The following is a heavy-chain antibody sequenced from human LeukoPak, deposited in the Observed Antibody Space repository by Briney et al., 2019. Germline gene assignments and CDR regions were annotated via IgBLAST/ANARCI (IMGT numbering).Heavy chain of an antibody. CDR3: AREIAATGAAVDY. J-gene: IGHJ4*02. D-gene: IGHD6-13*01. CDR2: INCITGDT. Sequence: ASVKVSCKASGYTFTSYGISWVRQAPRQGLEWMGRINCITGDTRSAQKFQGRVTMTRDTSISTAYMQLSSLRSDDTAVYYCAREIAATGAAVDYWGQGILVTVSS. V-gene: IGHV1-2*06. CDR1: GYTFTSYG.